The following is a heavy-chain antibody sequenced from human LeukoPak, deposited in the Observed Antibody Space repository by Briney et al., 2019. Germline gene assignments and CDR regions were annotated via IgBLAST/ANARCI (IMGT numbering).Heavy chain of an antibody. J-gene: IGHJ4*02. V-gene: IGHV3-74*01. CDR1: GFTFSSYW. CDR3: ARGLSGYSSSLGY. CDR2: INSDGSST. D-gene: IGHD6-19*01. Sequence: PGGSLRLSCAASGFTFSSYWMHWVRQAPGKGLVWVSGINSDGSSTTYADSVKGRFTISRDNAKNTLYLQMNSLRAEDTAVYYCARGLSGYSSSLGYWGQGTLVTVSS.